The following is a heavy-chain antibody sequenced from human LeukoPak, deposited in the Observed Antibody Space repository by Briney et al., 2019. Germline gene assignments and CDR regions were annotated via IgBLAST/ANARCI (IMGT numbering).Heavy chain of an antibody. J-gene: IGHJ4*02. CDR1: GFTFSSYS. CDR3: ATGVPYYYDSVFDY. D-gene: IGHD3-22*01. CDR2: ISSSSSYI. Sequence: PGGSLRLSCAASGFTFSSYSMNWVRQAPGKGLGWVSSISSSSSYIYYADSVKGRFTISRDNAKNSLYLQMNSLRAEDTAVYYCATGVPYYYDSVFDYWGQGTLVTVSS. V-gene: IGHV3-21*01.